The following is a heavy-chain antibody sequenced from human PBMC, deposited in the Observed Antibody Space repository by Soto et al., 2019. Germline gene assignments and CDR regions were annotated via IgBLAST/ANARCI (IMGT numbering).Heavy chain of an antibody. V-gene: IGHV3-7*05. CDR1: GFTFNNYW. CDR2: IKQDGSEK. Sequence: PGGPLRLSCAASGFTFNNYWMSWVRQAPGKGLEWVANIKQDGSEKYYVDSVKGRFTISRDNAKNSLYLQMNSLRAEDTAVYYCARDNLVGGYSYGYGFVPWGQGTLVTVSS. D-gene: IGHD5-18*01. J-gene: IGHJ5*02. CDR3: ARDNLVGGYSYGYGFVP.